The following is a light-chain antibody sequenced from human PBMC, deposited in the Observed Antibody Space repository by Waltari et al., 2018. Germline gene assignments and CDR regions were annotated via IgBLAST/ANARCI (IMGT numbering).Light chain of an antibody. CDR3: ISYTTSDTMI. V-gene: IGLV2-14*03. CDR1: SSDVGAYNY. Sequence: QSALTQPASVSGSPGQSITISCTGTSSDVGAYNYVSWYQQHPGKVPKLIIYDVSHRPAWVSVLLSGSKSDNTASLTISGLQAEDEADYYRISYTTSDTMIFGGGTKLTVL. J-gene: IGLJ2*01. CDR2: DVS.